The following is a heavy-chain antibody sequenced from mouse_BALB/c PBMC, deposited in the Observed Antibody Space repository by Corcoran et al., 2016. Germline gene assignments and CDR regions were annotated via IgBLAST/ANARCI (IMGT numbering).Heavy chain of an antibody. Sequence: EVQLQQSGPELVKPGASVKISCKASGYLFTGYYMHWVKQSHVKSLEWIGRINPYNGATSYNQNFKDKASLTVDKSSSTAYMELHSLTSEDSAVYYCARSLYGNGAMDYWGQGTSVTVSS. CDR2: INPYNGAT. D-gene: IGHD2-1*01. V-gene: IGHV1-26*01. CDR3: ARSLYGNGAMDY. CDR1: GYLFTGYY. J-gene: IGHJ4*01.